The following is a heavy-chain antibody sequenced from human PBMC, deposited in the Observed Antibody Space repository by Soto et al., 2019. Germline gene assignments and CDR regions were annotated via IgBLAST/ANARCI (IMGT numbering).Heavy chain of an antibody. V-gene: IGHV3-30-3*01. CDR3: ARDSAGGVYAIHYGMDV. CDR1: GFTFSSYA. Sequence: QVQLVESGGGVVQPGRSLRLSCAASGFTFSSYAMHWVRQAPGTGLEWVAVISYDGSNKYYADSVKGRFTISRDNSKNTLYLQMNSLRAEDTAVYYCARDSAGGVYAIHYGMDVGGQGTTVTVS. CDR2: ISYDGSNK. J-gene: IGHJ6*02. D-gene: IGHD2-8*01.